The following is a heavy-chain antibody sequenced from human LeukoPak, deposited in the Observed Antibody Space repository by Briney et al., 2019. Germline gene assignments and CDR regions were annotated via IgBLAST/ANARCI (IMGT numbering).Heavy chain of an antibody. J-gene: IGHJ2*01. Sequence: SETLSLTCTVSGGSISSYYWSWIRQPPGKGLEWIGYIYYCGKTNYNPSLKSRVTISVDTSKNQFSLKLSSVAAADTAVYYCARHKTPHNSGYYLFDLWGRGTLVTGSS. CDR3: ARHKTPHNSGYYLFDL. CDR1: GGSISSYY. D-gene: IGHD3-22*01. V-gene: IGHV4-59*08. CDR2: IYYCGKT.